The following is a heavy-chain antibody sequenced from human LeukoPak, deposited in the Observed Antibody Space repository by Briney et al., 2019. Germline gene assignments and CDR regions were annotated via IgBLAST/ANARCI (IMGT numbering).Heavy chain of an antibody. J-gene: IGHJ4*02. V-gene: IGHV3-74*01. CDR3: AKDRLGGYCSGGSCYYPTGDFDY. D-gene: IGHD2-15*01. CDR2: ISRDGSTI. Sequence: GGSLRLSCEASGFTFSGYWMHWVRQAPGKGLVWVSRISRDGSTISYADSVKGRFTISRDNAKNTLYLQMSSLRAEDTAVYYCAKDRLGGYCSGGSCYYPTGDFDYWGQGTLVTVSS. CDR1: GFTFSGYW.